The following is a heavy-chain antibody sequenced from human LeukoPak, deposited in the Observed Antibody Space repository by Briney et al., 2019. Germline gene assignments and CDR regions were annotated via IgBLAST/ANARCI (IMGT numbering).Heavy chain of an antibody. CDR3: ARPPGSYGYY. CDR1: GFTFSSYA. CDR2: ISSNGGST. D-gene: IGHD3-10*01. V-gene: IGHV3-64D*06. Sequence: GGSLRLSCSASGFTFSSYAMHWVRQAPGKGLEYVSAISSNGGSTYYADSVKGRFTISRDNSKNTPYLQMSSLRAEDTAVYYCARPPGSYGYYWGQGTLVTVSS. J-gene: IGHJ4*02.